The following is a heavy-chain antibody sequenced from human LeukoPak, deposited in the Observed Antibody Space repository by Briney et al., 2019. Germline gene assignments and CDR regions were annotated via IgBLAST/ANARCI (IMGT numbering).Heavy chain of an antibody. CDR2: ISSSGST. V-gene: IGHV4-61*02. CDR1: GDSISSGDYY. CDR3: ARGPYSYDSSGAFDI. Sequence: SETLSLTCTVSGDSISSGDYYWSWVRQPAGKGLDWIGRISSSGSTNYNPSLKSRVTISVDTSKNQFSLKLSSVTAADTAVYFYARGPYSYDSSGAFDIWGQGTMVTVSS. J-gene: IGHJ3*02. D-gene: IGHD3-22*01.